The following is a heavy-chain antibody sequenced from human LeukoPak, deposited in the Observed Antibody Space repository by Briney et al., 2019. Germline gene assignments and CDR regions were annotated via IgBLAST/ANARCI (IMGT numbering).Heavy chain of an antibody. Sequence: ASVKVSCKASGYTFTGYYMHWVRQAPGQGLEWMGWINPNSGGTNYAQKFQGRVTMTRDTSISTAYMELSSLRSEDTAVYYCARVSGYSYGYYFDYWGQGTLVTVSS. CDR2: INPNSGGT. D-gene: IGHD5-18*01. CDR1: GYTFTGYY. CDR3: ARVSGYSYGYYFDY. V-gene: IGHV1-2*02. J-gene: IGHJ4*02.